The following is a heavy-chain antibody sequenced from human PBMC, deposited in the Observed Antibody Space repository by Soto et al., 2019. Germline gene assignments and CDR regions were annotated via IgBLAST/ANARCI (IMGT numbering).Heavy chain of an antibody. CDR2: ISHSGST. J-gene: IGHJ3*02. V-gene: IGHV4-34*01. CDR1: GGSFSAYH. Sequence: SETLSLTCAVSGGSFSAYHWTWIRQTPGKGLEWIGEISHSGSTNYKPSLKSRVTISADPSKKQFSLNLTSMTAADSGVYYCARGECSSNYCFTRWALDIWGQGTVVTLSS. CDR3: ARGECSSNYCFTRWALDI. D-gene: IGHD2-2*01.